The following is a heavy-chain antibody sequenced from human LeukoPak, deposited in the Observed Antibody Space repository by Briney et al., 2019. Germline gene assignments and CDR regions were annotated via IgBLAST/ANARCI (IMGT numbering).Heavy chain of an antibody. D-gene: IGHD2-2*01. V-gene: IGHV1-69*04. Sequence: ASVKVSCKASGGTFSSYAISWVRQAPGQGLEWMGRIIPILGIANYVQKFQGRVTITADKSTSTAYMELSSLRSEDTAVYYCARDRMGFCSSTSCSEYYYYGMDVWGQGTTVTVSS. J-gene: IGHJ6*02. CDR1: GGTFSSYA. CDR2: IIPILGIA. CDR3: ARDRMGFCSSTSCSEYYYYGMDV.